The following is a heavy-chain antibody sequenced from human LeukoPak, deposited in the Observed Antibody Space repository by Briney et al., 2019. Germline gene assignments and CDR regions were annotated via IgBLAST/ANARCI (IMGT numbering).Heavy chain of an antibody. CDR1: GFIFNNYG. J-gene: IGHJ4*02. Sequence: GGSLRLSCAASGFIFNNYGRHWVRQAPGKGREGVAVISDDGSNKNYADSVKGGFTISRDSSKNTVYLQINSLRVEDTAVYYCAKDWAPYCGGDCYFNYWGQGTLVTVSS. CDR3: AKDWAPYCGGDCYFNY. V-gene: IGHV3-30*18. CDR2: ISDDGSNK. D-gene: IGHD2-21*02.